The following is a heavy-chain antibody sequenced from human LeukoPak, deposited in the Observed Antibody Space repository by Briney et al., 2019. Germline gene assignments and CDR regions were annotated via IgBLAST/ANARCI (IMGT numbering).Heavy chain of an antibody. J-gene: IGHJ5*02. CDR2: INPNSGGA. CDR3: AKGRVVAGSKSLTYHWLDP. CDR1: GYTFTGYY. Sequence: EASVKVSCKASGYTFTGYYIHWVRQAPGQGLEWVGWINPNSGGAKYAQKFQDRVTMTRDTSISTAYMGPSRLRSDDTAVYYCAKGRVVAGSKSLTYHWLDPWGQGTLVTVSS. V-gene: IGHV1-2*02. D-gene: IGHD6-19*01.